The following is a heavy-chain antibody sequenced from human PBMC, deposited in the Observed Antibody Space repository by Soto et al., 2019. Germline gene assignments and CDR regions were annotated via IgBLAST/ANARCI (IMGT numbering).Heavy chain of an antibody. D-gene: IGHD2-15*01. V-gene: IGHV1-8*01. Sequence: ASVKVSCKASGYTFTSYDINWVRQATGQGLEWMGWMNPNSGNTGYAQKFQGRVTMTRNTSISTAYMELSSLRSEDTAVYYCARALEDIVVVVAAGDAFDIWGQGTMVTVSS. CDR2: MNPNSGNT. CDR1: GYTFTSYD. CDR3: ARALEDIVVVVAAGDAFDI. J-gene: IGHJ3*02.